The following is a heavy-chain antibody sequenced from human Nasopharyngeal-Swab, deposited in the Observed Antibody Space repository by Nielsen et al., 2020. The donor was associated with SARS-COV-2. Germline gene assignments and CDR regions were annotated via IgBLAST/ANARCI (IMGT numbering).Heavy chain of an antibody. V-gene: IGHV3-7*01. CDR3: ARAGDSSGYYFYYYHGMDV. Sequence: WIRQPPGKGLAWVANIKQDGSEKYYVDSVKGRFTISRDNAKNSLYLQMNSLRAEDTAVYYCARAGDSSGYYFYYYHGMDVWGQGTTVTVSS. CDR2: IKQDGSEK. J-gene: IGHJ6*02. D-gene: IGHD3-22*01.